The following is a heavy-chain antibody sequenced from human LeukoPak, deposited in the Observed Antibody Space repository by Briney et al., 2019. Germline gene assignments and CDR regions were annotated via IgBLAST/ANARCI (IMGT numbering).Heavy chain of an antibody. CDR1: GYTFTGYY. V-gene: IGHV1-2*02. J-gene: IGHJ3*02. CDR2: INPNSGGT. Sequence: ASVKVSCKASGYTFTGYYMHWVRQAPGQGLEWMGWINPNSGGTNYAQKFQGRVTMTRDTSISTACMELSRLRSDDTAVYYCARGPIHCSSTSCHDAFDIWGQGTMVTVSS. D-gene: IGHD2-2*01. CDR3: ARGPIHCSSTSCHDAFDI.